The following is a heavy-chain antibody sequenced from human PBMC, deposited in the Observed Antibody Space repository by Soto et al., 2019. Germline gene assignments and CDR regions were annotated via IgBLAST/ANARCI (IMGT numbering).Heavy chain of an antibody. V-gene: IGHV3-48*01. CDR2: INGSSSTM. D-gene: IGHD2-15*01. CDR3: ARGDRFRCSGDRCFSDGLFLS. J-gene: IGHJ5*02. Sequence: EVQLVESGGGLVQRGGSLRLXCAASGFTFGIYSMNWVRQAPGKGLXWISXINGSSSTMYYADSVKGRFIISXXXXXXXXXXXXXXXXXXXXXXXXCARGDRFRCSGDRCFSDGLFLSWGQGTLVTVXS. CDR1: GFTFGIYS.